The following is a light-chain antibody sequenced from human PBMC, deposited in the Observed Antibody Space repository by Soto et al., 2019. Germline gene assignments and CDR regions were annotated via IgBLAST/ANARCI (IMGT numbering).Light chain of an antibody. Sequence: IQMTHSPSSLSASLGDIVTITCRGSQSISTYLNWYQQKPGRAPKLLISAASSLQSGVPSRFSGSGSGTDFTLTISSLQPEDFATYYCQQSYSALLFTFGPGTKVDIK. CDR3: QQSYSALLFT. CDR2: AAS. J-gene: IGKJ3*01. CDR1: QSISTY. V-gene: IGKV1-39*01.